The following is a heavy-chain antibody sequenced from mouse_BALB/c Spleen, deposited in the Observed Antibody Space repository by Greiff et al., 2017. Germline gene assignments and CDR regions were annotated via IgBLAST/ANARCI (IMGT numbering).Heavy chain of an antibody. Sequence: VHVKQSGPELVKPGASVKMSCKASGYTFTSYVMHWVKQKPGQGLEWIGYINPYNDGTKYNEKFKGKATLTSDKSSSTAYMELSSLTSEDSAVYYCANMITNWYFDVWGAGTTVTVSS. J-gene: IGHJ1*01. CDR2: INPYNDGT. CDR1: GYTFTSYV. D-gene: IGHD2-4*01. CDR3: ANMITNWYFDV. V-gene: IGHV1-14*01.